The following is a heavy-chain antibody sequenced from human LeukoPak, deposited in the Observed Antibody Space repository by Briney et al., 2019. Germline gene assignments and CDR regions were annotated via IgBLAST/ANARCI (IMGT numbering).Heavy chain of an antibody. CDR2: IIPIFGTA. J-gene: IGHJ6*03. D-gene: IGHD3-3*01. Sequence: ASVTVSCKASGGTFSSYAISWVRQAPGQGLEWMGGIIPIFGTANYAQKFQGRVTITTDESTSTAYMELSSLRSEDTAVYYCAGPDGRFLEWSPRYYYMDVWGKGTTVTVSS. CDR3: AGPDGRFLEWSPRYYYMDV. V-gene: IGHV1-69*05. CDR1: GGTFSSYA.